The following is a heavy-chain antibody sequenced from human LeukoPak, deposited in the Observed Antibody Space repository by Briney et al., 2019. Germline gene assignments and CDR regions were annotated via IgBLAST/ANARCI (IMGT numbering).Heavy chain of an antibody. CDR3: AKSRWTYYDCGES. J-gene: IGHJ5*02. Sequence: GGSLRLSCAASEFTFSSYWMHWVRQAPGKGLVWVSRINSDGSSTSYADSVRGRFSISRDNAKNTLYLQMDSLRAEDTAVYYCAKSRWTYYDCGESWGQGILVTVSS. CDR2: INSDGSST. D-gene: IGHD3-22*01. V-gene: IGHV3-74*01. CDR1: EFTFSSYW.